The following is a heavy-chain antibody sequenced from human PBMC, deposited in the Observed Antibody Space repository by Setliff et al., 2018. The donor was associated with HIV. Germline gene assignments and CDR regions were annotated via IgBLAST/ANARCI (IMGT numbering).Heavy chain of an antibody. Sequence: LRLSCAASGFTFSSYGMHWVRQAPGKGLEWVSFIRYDGSNKYYADSMKGRFTISRDNSKNTLYLRMNSLRAEDTAVYYCAQAQTSVSGSYYQYLQHWGQGTLVTVSS. D-gene: IGHD3-10*01. CDR1: GFTFSSYG. CDR2: IRYDGSNK. V-gene: IGHV3-30*02. CDR3: AQAQTSVSGSYYQYLQH. J-gene: IGHJ1*01.